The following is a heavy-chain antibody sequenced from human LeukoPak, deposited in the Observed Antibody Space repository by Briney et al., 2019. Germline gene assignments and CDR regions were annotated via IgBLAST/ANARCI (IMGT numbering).Heavy chain of an antibody. D-gene: IGHD2-21*02. CDR2: IYPGDSDT. CDR1: GYSFTSYW. J-gene: IGHJ3*02. V-gene: IGHV5-51*01. CDR3: ARALAYCGGDCYHAFDI. Sequence: GESLQISCKGSGYSFTSYWIGWVRQLPGKGLEWMGIIYPGDSDTRYSPSFQGQVTISADKSISTAYLQWSSLKASDTAMYYCARALAYCGGDCYHAFDIWGQGTMVTVSS.